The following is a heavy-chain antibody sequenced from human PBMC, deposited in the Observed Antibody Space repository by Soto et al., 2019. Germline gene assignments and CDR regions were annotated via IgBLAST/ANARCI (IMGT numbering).Heavy chain of an antibody. J-gene: IGHJ4*02. D-gene: IGHD1-1*01. V-gene: IGHV3-23*01. Sequence: EVQLLESGGRLVQPGGSLRLSCVASGFPFSTYPMTWVRQAPGKGLEWVSLISGSGTNTYYAESVKGRFTISRDNSQNTLYLQMNTLRAEDTAVYYCAKEKPTTTCFDSWGQGTLVTVSS. CDR2: ISGSGTNT. CDR3: AKEKPTTTCFDS. CDR1: GFPFSTYP.